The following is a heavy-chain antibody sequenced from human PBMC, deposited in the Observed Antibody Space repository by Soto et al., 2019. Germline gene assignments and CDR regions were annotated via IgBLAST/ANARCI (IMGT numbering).Heavy chain of an antibody. CDR1: GFTFSSYG. CDR2: ISYDGSNK. V-gene: IGHV3-30*03. Sequence: QVQLVESGGGVVQPGRSLRLSCAASGFTFSSYGMHWVRQAPGKGLEWVAVISYDGSNKFYADSVKGRFTISRDNSENTLYLQMNSLRAEDTAVYNCVTEVKQFMVHWEFDSWGQGSLVAVST. CDR3: VTEVKQFMVHWEFDS. J-gene: IGHJ4*02. D-gene: IGHD6-19*01.